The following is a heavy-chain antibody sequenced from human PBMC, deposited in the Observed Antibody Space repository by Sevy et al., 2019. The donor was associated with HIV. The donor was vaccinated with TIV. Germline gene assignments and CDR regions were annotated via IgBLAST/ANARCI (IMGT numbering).Heavy chain of an antibody. Sequence: SVKVSCKASGFTFTSSAVQWVRQARGQRLEWIGWIVVGSGNTNYAQKFQERVTITRDMSTSTAYMELSSLRSEDTAVYYCAADGRIAVAGTYFDYWGQGTLVTVSS. CDR1: GFTFTSSA. V-gene: IGHV1-58*01. CDR3: AADGRIAVAGTYFDY. CDR2: IVVGSGNT. J-gene: IGHJ4*02. D-gene: IGHD6-19*01.